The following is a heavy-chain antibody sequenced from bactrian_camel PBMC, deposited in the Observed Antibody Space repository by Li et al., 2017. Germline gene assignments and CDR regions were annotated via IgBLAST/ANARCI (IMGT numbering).Heavy chain of an antibody. Sequence: HVQLVESGGGSVQAGGSLKLSCAASGYIFSGCGMAWYRQAPGKERELVSIINRDGTKWHADSVKGRFTISQDNAKNTLYLQMNSLKTEDTAVYYCAVECFGGLFGKRNYWGQGTQVTVS. V-gene: IGHV3S55*01. CDR1: GYIFSGCG. J-gene: IGHJ4*01. CDR2: INRDGTK. D-gene: IGHD5*01. CDR3: AVECFGGLFGKRNY.